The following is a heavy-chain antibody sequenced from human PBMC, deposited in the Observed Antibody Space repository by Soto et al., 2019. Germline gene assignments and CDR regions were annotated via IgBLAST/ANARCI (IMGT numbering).Heavy chain of an antibody. V-gene: IGHV1-2*04. J-gene: IGHJ6*02. CDR2: INPNSGGT. CDR3: ARGGYSYGYYYYGMDV. D-gene: IGHD5-18*01. CDR1: GYAFTGYY. Sequence: VSVQVSCKASGYAFTGYYMHWVRQAPGQVLEWMGWINPNSGGTNYAQKFQGWVTMTRDTSISTAYMELSRLRSDDTAVYYCARGGYSYGYYYYGMDVWGQGNTVTGSS.